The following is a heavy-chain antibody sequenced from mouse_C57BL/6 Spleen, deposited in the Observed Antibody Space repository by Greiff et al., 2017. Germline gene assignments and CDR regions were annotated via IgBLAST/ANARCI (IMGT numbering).Heavy chain of an antibody. CDR3: ARGDYDPHGYFDV. D-gene: IGHD2-4*01. CDR1: GYTFTSYW. CDR2: IHPNSGST. Sequence: QVQLQQPGAELVKPGASVKLSCKASGYTFTSYWMHWVKQRPGQGLEWIGMIHPNSGSTNYNEKFKSKATLTVDKSSSTAYMQLSSLTSEDSAVXYCARGDYDPHGYFDVWGTGTTVTVSS. J-gene: IGHJ1*03. V-gene: IGHV1-64*01.